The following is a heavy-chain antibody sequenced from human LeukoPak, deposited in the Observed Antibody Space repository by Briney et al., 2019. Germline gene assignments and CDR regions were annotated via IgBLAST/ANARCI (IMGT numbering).Heavy chain of an antibody. CDR2: INPSGGST. CDR3: AREGREGPPDYYGMDV. V-gene: IGHV1-46*01. J-gene: IGHJ6*02. Sequence: ASVKVSCKASGYTFTSYYMHWVRQAPGQGLEWMGMINPSGGSTNYAQKFQGRVTMTSDTSTSTVYMELSSLRSEDTAVYYCAREGREGPPDYYGMDVWGQGTTVTVS. CDR1: GYTFTSYY.